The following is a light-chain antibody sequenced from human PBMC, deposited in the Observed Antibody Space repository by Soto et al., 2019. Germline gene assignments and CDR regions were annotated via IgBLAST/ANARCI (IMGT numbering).Light chain of an antibody. J-gene: IGLJ1*01. CDR2: DTS. CDR3: LLSDSGARRV. Sequence: QAVVTQEPSLTVSPGATVTLTCGSSTGAVTSGHYPYWFQQKPGQAPRTLIYDTSNKHSWTPARFSGSLLGGKAALTLSGAQPEDEAEYYCLLSDSGARRVFGTGTKVTVL. CDR1: TGAVTSGHY. V-gene: IGLV7-46*01.